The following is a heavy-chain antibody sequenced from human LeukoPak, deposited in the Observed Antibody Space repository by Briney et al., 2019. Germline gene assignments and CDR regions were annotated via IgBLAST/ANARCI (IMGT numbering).Heavy chain of an antibody. CDR3: ARDGDYVWGSYRRKGGFDY. V-gene: IGHV1-2*02. CDR1: GYTFTGYY. CDR2: INPNSGGT. D-gene: IGHD3-16*02. Sequence: SVKVSRKASGYTFTGYYMHWVRQAPGQGLEWMGWINPNSGGTNYAQKFQGRVTMTRDTSISTAYMELSRLRSDDTAVYYCARDGDYVWGSYRRKGGFDYWGQGTLVTVSS. J-gene: IGHJ4*02.